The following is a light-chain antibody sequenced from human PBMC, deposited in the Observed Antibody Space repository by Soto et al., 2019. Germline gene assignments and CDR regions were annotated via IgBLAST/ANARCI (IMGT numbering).Light chain of an antibody. CDR2: QDS. V-gene: IGLV3-1*01. J-gene: IGLJ2*01. CDR3: QAWDSSTGVV. Sequence: YELTQPPSVSVSPGQTASITCSGDKLGDKYACWYQQKPGQSPVLVIYQDSKRPSGIPERFSGSNSGNTATLTISGTQAMDEADYYCQAWDSSTGVVFGGGTKLTV. CDR1: KLGDKY.